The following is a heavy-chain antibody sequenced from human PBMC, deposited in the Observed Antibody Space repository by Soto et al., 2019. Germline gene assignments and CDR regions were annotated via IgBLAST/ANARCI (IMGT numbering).Heavy chain of an antibody. J-gene: IGHJ4*02. D-gene: IGHD1-1*01. V-gene: IGHV1-69*01. CDR3: ALGQLERPFDY. Sequence: QVQLVQSGAELKRPGSWVKVSCKASGGTFSGYAISGVRKAPGQGLEWMGGIIPIFGTANYAQKFQGRVTITADESTSTAYMELSSLRSEDTAVYYCALGQLERPFDYWGQGTLVTVSS. CDR2: IIPIFGTA. CDR1: GGTFSGYA.